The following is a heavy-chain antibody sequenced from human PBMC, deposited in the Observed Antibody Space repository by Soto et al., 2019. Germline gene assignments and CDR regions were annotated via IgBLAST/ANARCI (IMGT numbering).Heavy chain of an antibody. Sequence: GGSLRLSCAASGFTFSSYAMHWVRQAPGKGLEYVSAISSNGGSTYYANSVKGRFTISRDNSKNTLYLQMGSLRAEDMAVYYCAREWYCSGGSCTDYWGQGTLVTVSS. CDR3: AREWYCSGGSCTDY. CDR1: GFTFSSYA. D-gene: IGHD2-15*01. CDR2: ISSNGGST. V-gene: IGHV3-64*01. J-gene: IGHJ4*02.